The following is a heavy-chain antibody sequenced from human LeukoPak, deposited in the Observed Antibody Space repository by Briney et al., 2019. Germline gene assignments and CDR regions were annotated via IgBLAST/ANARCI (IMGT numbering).Heavy chain of an antibody. CDR3: ARNDDLDYYYYMDV. V-gene: IGHV3-53*01. D-gene: IGHD3-3*01. CDR2: IYSGGST. CDR1: GFTVSSNY. J-gene: IGHJ6*03. Sequence: GGSLRLSCAASGFTVSSNYMSWVRQAPGKGLEWVSVIYSGGSTYYADSVKGRFTISRDNSKNTLYLQMNSLRAEDTAVYYCARNDDLDYYYYMDVWGKGTTVTVSS.